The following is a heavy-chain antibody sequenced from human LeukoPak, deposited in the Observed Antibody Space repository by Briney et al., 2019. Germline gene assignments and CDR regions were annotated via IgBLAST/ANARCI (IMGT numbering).Heavy chain of an antibody. CDR3: ARDLYGDENFDY. CDR2: ISSSSSYI. CDR1: GFTFSSYS. J-gene: IGHJ4*02. D-gene: IGHD4-17*01. V-gene: IGHV3-21*01. Sequence: GGSLRLSCAASGFTFSSYSMNWVRQAPGKGLEGVSSISSSSSYIYYADSVKGRFTISRDNAKNSLYLQMNSLRAEDTAVYYCARDLYGDENFDYWGQGTLVTVSS.